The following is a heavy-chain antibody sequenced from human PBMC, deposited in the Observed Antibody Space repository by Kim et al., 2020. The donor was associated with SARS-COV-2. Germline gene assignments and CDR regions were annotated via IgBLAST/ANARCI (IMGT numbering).Heavy chain of an antibody. Sequence: SVKVSCKASGGTFSSYAISWVRQAPGQGLEWMGGIIPIFGTANYAQKFQGRVTITADESTSTAYMELSSLRSEDTAVYYCARVAKGYSSSWYSLFDYWGQGTLVTVSS. J-gene: IGHJ4*02. V-gene: IGHV1-69*13. CDR2: IIPIFGTA. CDR1: GGTFSSYA. D-gene: IGHD6-13*01. CDR3: ARVAKGYSSSWYSLFDY.